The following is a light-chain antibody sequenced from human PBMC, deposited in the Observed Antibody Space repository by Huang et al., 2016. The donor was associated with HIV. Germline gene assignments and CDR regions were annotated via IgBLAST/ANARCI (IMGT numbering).Light chain of an antibody. CDR3: QERIQWPRLT. J-gene: IGKJ4*01. Sequence: EIVLTQSPATLSLSPGERATLSCRASQNVTDSLAWYRQKPGQAPSLLIYRAANRATGTPARCSGSGSGTYFTLTISSLEPEDFAIYYCQERIQWPRLTFGGGTKVEIK. V-gene: IGKV3-11*01. CDR2: RAA. CDR1: QNVTDS.